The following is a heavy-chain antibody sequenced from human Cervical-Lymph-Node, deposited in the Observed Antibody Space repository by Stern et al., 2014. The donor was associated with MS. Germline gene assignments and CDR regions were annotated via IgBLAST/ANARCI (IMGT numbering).Heavy chain of an antibody. V-gene: IGHV4-59*01. J-gene: IGHJ4*02. Sequence: QVQLQESGPGLVKPSETLSLTCTVSGGSISSYYWSWIRQPPGKGLEWIGYIYYSGSTNYNPSLKSRVTISVDTSKNQFSLKLSSVTAADTAVYYCARTTFSEIEGYFDYWGQGTLVTVSS. CDR1: GGSISSYY. CDR2: IYYSGST. D-gene: IGHD3-16*01. CDR3: ARTTFSEIEGYFDY.